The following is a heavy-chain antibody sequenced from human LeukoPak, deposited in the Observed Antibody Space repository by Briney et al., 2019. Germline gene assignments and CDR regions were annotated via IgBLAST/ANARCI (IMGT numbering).Heavy chain of an antibody. Sequence: GESLKISCQGSGYSFTTYWIGWVRQMPGKGLEWMGRIDPSDSYTNYSPSFQGHVTISADKSISTAYLQWSSLKASDTAMYYCARHRIAAAGPDYYGMDVWGQGTTVTVSS. CDR2: IDPSDSYT. CDR1: GYSFTTYW. D-gene: IGHD6-13*01. J-gene: IGHJ6*02. CDR3: ARHRIAAAGPDYYGMDV. V-gene: IGHV5-10-1*01.